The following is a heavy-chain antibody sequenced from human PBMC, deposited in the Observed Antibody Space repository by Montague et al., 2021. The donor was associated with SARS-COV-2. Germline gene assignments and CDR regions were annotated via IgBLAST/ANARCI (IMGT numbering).Heavy chain of an antibody. J-gene: IGHJ6*02. CDR3: AREAVEKRVRTRMTGRLEENYYYVLDV. Sequence: SETLSLTCTVSGGSISNYYWSWIRQPPGKGLEWIGYIYNDGSTNYNPSLRSRVTISVDPSEIQFSLRLSSVTAADTAVYYCAREAVEKRVRTRMTGRLEENYYYVLDVWGQGTTVIVSS. V-gene: IGHV4-59*01. D-gene: IGHD3-3*01. CDR1: GGSISNYY. CDR2: IYNDGST.